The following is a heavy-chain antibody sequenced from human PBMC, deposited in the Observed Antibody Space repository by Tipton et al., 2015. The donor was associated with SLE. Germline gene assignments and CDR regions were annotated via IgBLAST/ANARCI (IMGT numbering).Heavy chain of an antibody. D-gene: IGHD3-22*01. J-gene: IGHJ3*01. CDR1: GFTFNDYA. V-gene: IGHV3-9*01. Sequence: SLRLSCVASGFTFNDYAMHWVRQAPGRGLEWVSGINWNSDNRGYADSVKGRFTISRDNAKNSLYLQINSLRPEDTALYYCAKDIGNSGYYSSSDAFDFWGQGTMVTVSS. CDR2: INWNSDNR. CDR3: AKDIGNSGYYSSSDAFDF.